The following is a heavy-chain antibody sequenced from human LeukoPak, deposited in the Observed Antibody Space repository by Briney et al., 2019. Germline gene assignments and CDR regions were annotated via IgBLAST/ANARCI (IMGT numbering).Heavy chain of an antibody. Sequence: GASVKVSCKAPGYTFTGYYMHWMRQAPGQGLEWMGWINPNSGDTNYAQKFQGRVTMTRDTSITTAYMELSRLRSDDTAVYYCARDLAGQYCSSTTYCTFIRDTYFDYWGQETLVTVSS. CDR3: ARDLAGQYCSSTTYCTFIRDTYFDY. J-gene: IGHJ4*02. CDR2: INPNSGDT. D-gene: IGHD2-2*02. V-gene: IGHV1-2*02. CDR1: GYTFTGYY.